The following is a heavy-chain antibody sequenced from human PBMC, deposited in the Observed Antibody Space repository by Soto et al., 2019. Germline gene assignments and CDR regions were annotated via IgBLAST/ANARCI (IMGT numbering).Heavy chain of an antibody. D-gene: IGHD2-15*01. V-gene: IGHV4-4*02. CDR2: IYHSGST. CDR3: ARAGGGTDYYYYGMDV. J-gene: IGHJ6*02. Sequence: SETLSLTCAVSGGSISSSNWCSCVRQPPGKGLEWIGEIYHSGSTNYNPSLKSRVTISVDKSKNQFSLKLSSVTAADTAVYYCARAGGGTDYYYYGMDVWGQGTTVTVSS. CDR1: GGSISSSNW.